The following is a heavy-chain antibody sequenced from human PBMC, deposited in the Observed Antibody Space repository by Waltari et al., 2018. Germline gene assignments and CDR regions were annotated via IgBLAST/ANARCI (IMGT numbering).Heavy chain of an antibody. CDR2: ICYHGNKK. D-gene: IGHD2-2*01. Sequence: QVQLVESGGGVVQPGRSLRLSCAASGLTLSSYGLYRVRQDPGKGLEWVAGICYHGNKKYYSDSVKGRFTISRDNSKNTLYLQMNSLRPEDTAMYYCAKDGVVVPSATTNWFDPWGQGTRVTVCS. CDR1: GLTLSSYG. V-gene: IGHV3-30*18. CDR3: AKDGVVVPSATTNWFDP. J-gene: IGHJ5*02.